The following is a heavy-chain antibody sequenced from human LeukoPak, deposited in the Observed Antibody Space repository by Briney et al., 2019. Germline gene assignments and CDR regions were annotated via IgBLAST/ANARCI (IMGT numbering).Heavy chain of an antibody. CDR2: ISPSGGST. J-gene: IGHJ6*03. V-gene: IGHV1-46*01. Sequence: ASVKVSCKAFGYTFTSNYMHWVRQAPGQGPEWMGVISPSGGSTTYAQKFQGRVTLTRDMSTSTDYLELSSLRSEDTAVYYCARVYTRADYYYYMDVWGKGTTVTVSS. D-gene: IGHD2-2*02. CDR3: ARVYTRADYYYYMDV. CDR1: GYTFTSNY.